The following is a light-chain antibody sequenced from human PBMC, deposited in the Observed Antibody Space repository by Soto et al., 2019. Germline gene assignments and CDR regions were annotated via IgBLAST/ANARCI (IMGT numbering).Light chain of an antibody. V-gene: IGLV2-23*01. CDR3: CSYTGGRTHYV. Sequence: QSVLTQPASVSGSPGQSITISCTGTSSDVGSYNLVSWYQQRPGKAPKLLIFEGNKRPSGVSDRFSGSKSSNTASLTISGLQAEDEADYYCCSYTGGRTHYVFGLGTKLTVL. J-gene: IGLJ1*01. CDR2: EGN. CDR1: SSDVGSYNL.